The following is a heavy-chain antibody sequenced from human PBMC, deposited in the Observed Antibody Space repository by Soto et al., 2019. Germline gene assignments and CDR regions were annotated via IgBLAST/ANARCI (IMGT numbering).Heavy chain of an antibody. Sequence: SETLSLTCAVYGGSFSGYFWCWIRHPPGKGMEWIGEINHSGSTNSNPSLKSRVTTSVDTSTNQFSLKLSSVTAAYTAVYYCARGPFKMVAVRLGYGMDVWGQGTTVTVSS. J-gene: IGHJ6*02. D-gene: IGHD2-15*01. CDR3: ARGPFKMVAVRLGYGMDV. CDR1: GGSFSGYF. V-gene: IGHV4-34*01. CDR2: INHSGST.